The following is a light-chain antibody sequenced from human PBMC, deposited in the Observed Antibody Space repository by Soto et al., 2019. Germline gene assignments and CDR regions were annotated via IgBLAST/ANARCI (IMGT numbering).Light chain of an antibody. CDR3: QQSYTTPV. CDR1: QSISRS. V-gene: IGKV1-39*01. CDR2: AAS. J-gene: IGKJ2*01. Sequence: DIQMTQSPSALAASVGDRVTFTCRATQSISRSLNWYQQKPGKAPKLLIYAASTLQSGVPSRFSGSGSGTDFSLTINSLTPQDAATYYSQQSYTTPVFGQGTKLEIK.